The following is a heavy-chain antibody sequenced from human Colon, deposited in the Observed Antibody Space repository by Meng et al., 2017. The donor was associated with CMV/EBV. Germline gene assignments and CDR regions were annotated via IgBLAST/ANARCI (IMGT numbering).Heavy chain of an antibody. V-gene: IGHV3-74*01. CDR2: VNNDGRNT. D-gene: IGHD3-3*01. Sequence: GESLKISCAASGFTFSSYWMHWVRQTPGKGLEWVSRVNNDGRNTVYADSVKGRFTISRDNAKNSLYLQMNSLRAEDTAVYYCARLLIYDFWSGFDYWGQGTLVTVSS. CDR1: GFTFSSYW. J-gene: IGHJ4*02. CDR3: ARLLIYDFWSGFDY.